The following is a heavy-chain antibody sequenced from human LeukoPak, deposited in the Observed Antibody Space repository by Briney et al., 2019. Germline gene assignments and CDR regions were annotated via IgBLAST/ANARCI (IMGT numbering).Heavy chain of an antibody. J-gene: IGHJ4*02. Sequence: ASVKVSCKASGYTFTSYAIHWVRQAPGQRLEWMGWINAGNGHTKYSQKFQDRVTITRDTSASTAYMELSSLRSEDTAVYYCARDPGRQLLPQDYWGQGTLVTVSS. CDR2: INAGNGHT. CDR3: ARDPGRQLLPQDY. V-gene: IGHV1-3*01. CDR1: GYTFTSYA. D-gene: IGHD2-15*01.